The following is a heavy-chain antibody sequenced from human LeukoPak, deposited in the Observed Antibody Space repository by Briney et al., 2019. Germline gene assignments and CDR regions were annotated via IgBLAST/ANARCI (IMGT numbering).Heavy chain of an antibody. V-gene: IGHV3-48*03. CDR2: ISSSGSTI. J-gene: IGHJ4*02. D-gene: IGHD5-18*01. CDR1: EFIFSGYE. Sequence: GGSLRLSCAASEFIFSGYEMNWVRQAPGKGLEWVSYISSSGSTIYYADSVKGRFTISRDNAKKSLYLQMNSLRAEDTAVYYCARDAGYGYDRFDHWGQGTQVTVSS. CDR3: ARDAGYGYDRFDH.